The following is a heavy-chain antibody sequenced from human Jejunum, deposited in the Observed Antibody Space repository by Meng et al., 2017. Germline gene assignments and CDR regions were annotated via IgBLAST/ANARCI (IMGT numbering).Heavy chain of an antibody. Sequence: QIQLQQSGPGPVKPSQTLSLTCAIPGDSVSSNSAGWNWIRQSPSRGLGWLGRTNYRSKWYIDYAVSVKSRITINPDTSKNQFSLHLNSVTPEDTAVYYCAGGGLVRSTRGYFDYWGQGTLVTVSS. CDR3: AGGGLVRSTRGYFDY. V-gene: IGHV6-1*01. J-gene: IGHJ4*02. CDR2: TNYRSKWYI. D-gene: IGHD1-26*01. CDR1: GDSVSSNSAG.